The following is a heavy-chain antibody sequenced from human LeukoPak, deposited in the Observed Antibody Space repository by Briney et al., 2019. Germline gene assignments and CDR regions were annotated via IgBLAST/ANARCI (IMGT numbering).Heavy chain of an antibody. CDR3: ASGYSSGWYAY. D-gene: IGHD6-19*01. CDR2: IYYSGST. J-gene: IGHJ4*02. CDR1: GGSFSRYY. Sequence: PSETLSLTCAVYGGSFSRYYWSWIRQPPGKGLEWIGYIYYSGSTNYNPSLKSRVTISVDTSKNQFSLKLSSVTAADTAVYYCASGYSSGWYAYWGQGTLVTVSS. V-gene: IGHV4-59*01.